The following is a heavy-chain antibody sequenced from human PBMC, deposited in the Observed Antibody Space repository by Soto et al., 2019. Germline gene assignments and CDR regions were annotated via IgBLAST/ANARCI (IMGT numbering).Heavy chain of an antibody. V-gene: IGHV4-59*08. D-gene: IGHD2-2*01. CDR3: ARHKGICSSTSCLNWFDP. J-gene: IGHJ5*02. Sequence: SETLSLTCTVSGGSISSYYWSWIRQPPGKGLEWIGYIYYSGSTNYNPSLKSRVAISVDTSKNQFSLKLSSVTAADTAVYYCARHKGICSSTSCLNWFDPRGQGTLVTVSS. CDR2: IYYSGST. CDR1: GGSISSYY.